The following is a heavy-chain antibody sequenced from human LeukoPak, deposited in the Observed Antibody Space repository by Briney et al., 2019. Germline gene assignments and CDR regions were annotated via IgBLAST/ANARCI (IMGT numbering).Heavy chain of an antibody. D-gene: IGHD3-22*01. V-gene: IGHV1-46*01. CDR1: GYTFTSYY. Sequence: GASVKVSCKASGYTFTSYYMHWVRQAPGQGLEWMGIINPSGGSTSYAQKFQGRVTITADKSTSTAYMELSSLRSEDTAVYYCAREAYYDSSGYYYSEDAFDIWGQGTMVTVSS. CDR3: AREAYYDSSGYYYSEDAFDI. CDR2: INPSGGST. J-gene: IGHJ3*02.